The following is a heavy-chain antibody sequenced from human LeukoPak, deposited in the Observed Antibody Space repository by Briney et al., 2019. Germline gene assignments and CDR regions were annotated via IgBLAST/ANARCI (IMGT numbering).Heavy chain of an antibody. V-gene: IGHV3-74*01. D-gene: IGHD6-6*01. CDR1: GFSFSGHW. CDR3: ARGPNSNWSGLDF. CDR2: ISPTGSTT. J-gene: IGHJ4*02. Sequence: GGSQRLSCTASGFSFSGHWMHWARQLPGKGLVWVSRISPTGSTTSYADSVKGRFTVSRDNAKNTLYLQVNNLRAEDTAVYYCARGPNSNWSGLDFWGQGTLLTVSS.